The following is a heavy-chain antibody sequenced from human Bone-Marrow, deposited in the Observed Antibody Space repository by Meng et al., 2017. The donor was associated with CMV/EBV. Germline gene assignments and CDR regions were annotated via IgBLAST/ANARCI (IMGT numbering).Heavy chain of an antibody. J-gene: IGHJ4*02. V-gene: IGHV5-51*01. D-gene: IGHD3-10*01. Sequence: YSFTSYWIGWVRQMPGKGLEWMGIIYPGDSDTRYSPSFQGQVTISADKSISTAYLQWSSLNASDTAMYYCARRGSGSYYNGPNFDYWGQGTLVTVSS. CDR2: IYPGDSDT. CDR1: YSFTSYW. CDR3: ARRGSGSYYNGPNFDY.